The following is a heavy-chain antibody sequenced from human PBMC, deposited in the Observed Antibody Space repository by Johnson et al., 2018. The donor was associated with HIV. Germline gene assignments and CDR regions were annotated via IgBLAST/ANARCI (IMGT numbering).Heavy chain of an antibody. CDR2: VSYDGSDK. CDR1: GFTFSNYV. Sequence: QVQLLESGGGVVQPGRSLRLSCAASGFTFSNYVMHWVRQPPGKGLEWVALVSYDGSDKYYVDSVKGRFTISRDNAKNSLFLQMNSLRAEDTAVYYCARDPRGVIVAPSDAFDIWGQGTMVTVSS. V-gene: IGHV3-30*03. J-gene: IGHJ3*02. CDR3: ARDPRGVIVAPSDAFDI. D-gene: IGHD3-10*01.